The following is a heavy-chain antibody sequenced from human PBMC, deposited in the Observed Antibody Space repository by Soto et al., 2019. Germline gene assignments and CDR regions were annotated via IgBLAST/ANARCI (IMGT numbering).Heavy chain of an antibody. CDR2: ISSSGSTI. CDR3: AGGSGIYSPAS. V-gene: IGHV3-48*03. Sequence: EVQLVESGGGLVQPGGSLRLSCAASGFTFSSYEMNWVRQAPGKGLEWVSYISSSGSTIYYADSVKGRFTISRDNAKNSLYRKKNSRRAEDTAFYYCAGGSGIYSPASGGQEPLVTVPS. J-gene: IGHJ4*02. CDR1: GFTFSSYE. D-gene: IGHD3-10*01.